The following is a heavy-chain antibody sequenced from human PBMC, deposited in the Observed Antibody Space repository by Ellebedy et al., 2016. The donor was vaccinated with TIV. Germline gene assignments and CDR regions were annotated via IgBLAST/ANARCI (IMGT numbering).Heavy chain of an antibody. J-gene: IGHJ4*02. CDR3: ARHSVAMTTITPFDF. CDR2: FDPEDGET. D-gene: IGHD5-24*01. Sequence: ASVKVSCKVSGYTLTELSMHWVRQAPGNGLEWMGSFDPEDGETIYAQKFQGRVTMTEDTSTDTAYMELSSLRSEDTAVYYCARHSVAMTTITPFDFWGQGTLVIVSS. V-gene: IGHV1-24*01. CDR1: GYTLTELS.